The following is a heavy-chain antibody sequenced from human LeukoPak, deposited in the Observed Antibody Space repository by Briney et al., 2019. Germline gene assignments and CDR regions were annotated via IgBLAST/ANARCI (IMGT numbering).Heavy chain of an antibody. CDR1: GYTFTSYG. J-gene: IGHJ6*03. CDR2: ISAYNGNT. V-gene: IGHV1-18*01. Sequence: ASVKVSCKASGYTFTSYGISWVRQAPGQGLEWMGWISAYNGNTNYAQKLQGRVTITTDTSTSTAYMELRSLRSDDTAVYYCARFGFTGVVVPADSYYYYYYMDVWGKGTTVTVSS. D-gene: IGHD2-2*01. CDR3: ARFGFTGVVVPADSYYYYYYMDV.